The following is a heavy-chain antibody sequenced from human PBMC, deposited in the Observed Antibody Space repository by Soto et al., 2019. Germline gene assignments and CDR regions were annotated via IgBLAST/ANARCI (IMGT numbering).Heavy chain of an antibody. CDR2: ISGSGGST. CDR3: AKERGYNYGYDAMDV. V-gene: IGHV3-23*01. J-gene: IGHJ6*01. CDR1: GFTFSSYA. D-gene: IGHD5-18*01. Sequence: EVQLLESGGGLVQPGGSLRLSCAASGFTFSSYAMSWVRQAPGKGLEWVSGISGSGGSTYYADSVKGRFTISRDNSKNTLYLQTTSLRAEDTAVYYCAKERGYNYGYDAMDVWGKGPRSPSPQ.